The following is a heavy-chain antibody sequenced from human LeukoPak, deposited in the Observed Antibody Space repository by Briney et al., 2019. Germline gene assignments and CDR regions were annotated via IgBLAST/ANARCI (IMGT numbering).Heavy chain of an antibody. CDR2: ISSSGSTI. J-gene: IGHJ3*02. V-gene: IGHV3-48*03. CDR3: ANFLTGDAGAFDI. D-gene: IGHD7-27*01. Sequence: GGSLRLSCAASGFTFSSYEMNWVRQAPGKGLEWVSYISSSGSTIYYADSVKGRFTISRDNSKNTLYLQMNSLRAEDTAVYYCANFLTGDAGAFDIWGQGTMVTVSS. CDR1: GFTFSSYE.